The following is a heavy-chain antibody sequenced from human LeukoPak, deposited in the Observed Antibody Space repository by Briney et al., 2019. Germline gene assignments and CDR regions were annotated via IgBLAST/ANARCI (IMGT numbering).Heavy chain of an antibody. Sequence: PSETLSLTCTVSGGSISSSSYYWGSIRQPPGKGLEWIGSIYYSGSTYYNPSLKSRLTISVDTSKNQFSLKLSSVTAADTAVYYCAREQQLTTFYYYGMDVWGQGTTVTVSS. D-gene: IGHD6-13*01. CDR1: GGSISSSSYY. CDR3: AREQQLTTFYYYGMDV. CDR2: IYYSGST. J-gene: IGHJ6*02. V-gene: IGHV4-39*01.